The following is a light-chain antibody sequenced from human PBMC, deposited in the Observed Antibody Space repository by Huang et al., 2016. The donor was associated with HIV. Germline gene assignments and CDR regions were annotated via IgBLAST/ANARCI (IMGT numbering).Light chain of an antibody. V-gene: IGKV3-20*01. CDR1: QSVNSNY. CDR2: GAS. J-gene: IGKJ1*01. CDR3: QQYGNSRT. Sequence: EIVLTQSPGTLSLSPGERATLSCRASQSVNSNYLAWYQQKSGQAPRLLIYGASSRATGIPDRFSVSGSGTDFTLTISRLEPEDFAVYYCQQYGNSRTFGQGTKVEIK.